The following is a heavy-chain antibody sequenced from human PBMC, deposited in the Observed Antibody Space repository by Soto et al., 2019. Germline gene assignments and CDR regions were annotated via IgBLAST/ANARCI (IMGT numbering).Heavy chain of an antibody. Sequence: QVQLQESGPGLVKPSQTLSLSCSVSGGSISSDRYFWSWVRQHPGKGLEWIAYILNSGSTYFNPSLRGRVSISVDMSKSQLSLNLSSVTAADTAVYYCARGHTTFGFYYYGLDVWGQGATVIVSS. CDR1: GGSISSDRYF. J-gene: IGHJ6*02. V-gene: IGHV4-31*03. CDR3: ARGHTTFGFYYYGLDV. CDR2: ILNSGST. D-gene: IGHD3-10*01.